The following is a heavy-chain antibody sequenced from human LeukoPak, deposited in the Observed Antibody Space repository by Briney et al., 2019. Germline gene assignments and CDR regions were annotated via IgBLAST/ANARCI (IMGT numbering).Heavy chain of an antibody. D-gene: IGHD6-13*01. V-gene: IGHV4-34*01. CDR3: ARGQSWSYFDY. CDR2: INHSGST. Sequence: SETLSLTCAVYGGSFSGYYWSWIRQPPGKGLEWIGEINHSGSTNYNPSLKSRVSISVDTSKNQFSLKLSSVTAADTAVYYCARGQSWSYFDYWGQGTLVTVSS. CDR1: GGSFSGYY. J-gene: IGHJ4*02.